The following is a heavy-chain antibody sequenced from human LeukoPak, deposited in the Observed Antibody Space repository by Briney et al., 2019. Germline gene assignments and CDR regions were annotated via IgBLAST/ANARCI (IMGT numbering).Heavy chain of an antibody. CDR3: ARGRRGRYYDISRYNYFDY. CDR1: GGSISSHY. CDR2: IYDSGST. V-gene: IGHV4-59*11. D-gene: IGHD3-22*01. J-gene: IGHJ4*02. Sequence: SETLSLTCTVSGGSISSHYWSWIRQPPGKGLEWIGYIYDSGSTTYNPSLKSRVTILVDTSKDQVSLKLSSVTAADTAVYYCARGRRGRYYDISRYNYFDYWGQGTLVSVSS.